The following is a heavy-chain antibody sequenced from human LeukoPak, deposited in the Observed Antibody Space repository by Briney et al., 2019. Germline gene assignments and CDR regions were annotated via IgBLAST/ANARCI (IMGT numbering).Heavy chain of an antibody. CDR1: GGSFSGYY. CDR2: INHSGST. V-gene: IGHV4-34*01. D-gene: IGHD3-22*01. J-gene: IGHJ4*02. CDR3: ARHNAWRRVYYDSSGYYGYYFDY. Sequence: PSETLSLTCAVYGGSFSGYYWSWIRQPPGKGLEWIGEINHSGSTNYNPALTSRVTISVDTSKNQFSLKLSSVTAADTAVYYCARHNAWRRVYYDSSGYYGYYFDYWGQGTLVTVSS.